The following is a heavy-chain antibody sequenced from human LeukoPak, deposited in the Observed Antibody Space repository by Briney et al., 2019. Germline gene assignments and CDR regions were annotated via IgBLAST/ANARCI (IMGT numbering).Heavy chain of an antibody. Sequence: GGSLRLSCEASGFTFSSYGMSWVRQAPGKGLEWVSGISGSGGATYYADSVKGRFTISRDNSKNTLYLQMNSLRAEDTAVYYCARWDSSGPFDYWGQGTLVTVSS. CDR1: GFTFSSYG. V-gene: IGHV3-23*01. CDR3: ARWDSSGPFDY. CDR2: ISGSGGAT. J-gene: IGHJ4*02. D-gene: IGHD3-22*01.